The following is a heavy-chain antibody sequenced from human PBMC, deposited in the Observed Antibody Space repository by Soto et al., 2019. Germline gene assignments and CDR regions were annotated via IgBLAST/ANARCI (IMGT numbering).Heavy chain of an antibody. J-gene: IGHJ6*02. CDR2: ISSSSSYI. V-gene: IGHV3-21*04. CDR1: GFTFSSYS. Sequence: GGSLRLSCAASGFTFSSYSMNWVRQAPGKGLEWVSSISSSSSYIYYADSVKGRFTISRDNSKNTLYLQMNSLRAEDTAVYYCARDQMGYDGFPDYYYYYGMDVWGQGTTVTVSS. CDR3: ARDQMGYDGFPDYYYYYGMDV. D-gene: IGHD5-12*01.